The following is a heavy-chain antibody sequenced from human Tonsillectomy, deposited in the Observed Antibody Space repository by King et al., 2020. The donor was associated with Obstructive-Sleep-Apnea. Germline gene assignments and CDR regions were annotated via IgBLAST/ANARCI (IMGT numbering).Heavy chain of an antibody. V-gene: IGHV3-48*04. J-gene: IGHJ4*02. CDR1: GFTFSSYS. CDR2: ISSSSSTI. D-gene: IGHD3-10*01. CDR3: ARDGSSGY. Sequence: GGGGGRPGGSLRRSCAASGFTFSSYSMNWVRQAPGKGLEWVSYISSSSSTIYYADSVKGRFTISRDNAKNSLYLQMNSLRAEDTAVYYCARDGSSGYWGQGTLVTVSS.